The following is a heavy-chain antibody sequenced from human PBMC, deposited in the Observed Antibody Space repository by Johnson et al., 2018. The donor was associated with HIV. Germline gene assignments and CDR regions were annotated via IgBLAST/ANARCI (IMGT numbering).Heavy chain of an antibody. V-gene: IGHV3-30*04. Sequence: VQLVESGGGVVQPGRSLRLSCAASGFTFSSYTMHWVHQAPGKGLEWVAVISYDGSNKHYAGSVKGRFTISRDNSKNTLYLQMNSLRAEDTAVYYCARDRIVGWEPYDAFDIWGQGTMVTVSS. D-gene: IGHD1-26*01. CDR3: ARDRIVGWEPYDAFDI. CDR2: ISYDGSNK. CDR1: GFTFSSYT. J-gene: IGHJ3*02.